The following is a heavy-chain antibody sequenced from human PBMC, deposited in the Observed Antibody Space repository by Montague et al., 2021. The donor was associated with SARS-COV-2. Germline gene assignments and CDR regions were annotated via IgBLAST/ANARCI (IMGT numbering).Heavy chain of an antibody. CDR1: GVSVTDYY. Sequence: SETLSLTCTVSGVSVTDYYWSWIRQPPGKGLQWVGDVLYNKGTNFNPSLKSRVTMSVDTSKDQFSLKLSSVTAADTAVYYCARYRPRTYYYASGTYTWGGYGMDVWGQGTTVAVSS. V-gene: IGHV4-59*02. J-gene: IGHJ6*02. D-gene: IGHD3-10*01. CDR3: ARYRPRTYYYASGTYTWGGYGMDV. CDR2: VLYNKGT.